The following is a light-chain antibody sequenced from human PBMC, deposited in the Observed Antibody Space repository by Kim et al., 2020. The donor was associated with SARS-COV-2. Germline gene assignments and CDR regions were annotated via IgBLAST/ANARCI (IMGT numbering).Light chain of an antibody. CDR1: KLGDKY. CDR2: QDS. J-gene: IGLJ2*01. V-gene: IGLV3-1*01. CDR3: QAWDSSTARVV. Sequence: PGQTASIPCSGDKLGDKYACWYQQKPGQSPVLVIYQDSKRPSGIPERFSGSNAGNTATLTISGTQAMDEADYYCQAWDSSTARVVFGGGTQLTVL.